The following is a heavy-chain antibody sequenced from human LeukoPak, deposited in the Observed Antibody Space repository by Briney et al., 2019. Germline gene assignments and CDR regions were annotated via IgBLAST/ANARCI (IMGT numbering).Heavy chain of an antibody. CDR1: RGSMSGYY. D-gene: IGHD1-26*01. J-gene: IGHJ4*02. V-gene: IGHV4-59*01. CDR3: ARDGALAY. CDR2: IYHNGNT. Sequence: SETLSLTCTVSRGSMSGYYWSWIRQPPGKGLELIGYIYHNGNTNYNPSLKSRVTISIATSKSPFSLRLNSLTAADTAVYYCARDGALAYWGRGTLVTVSS.